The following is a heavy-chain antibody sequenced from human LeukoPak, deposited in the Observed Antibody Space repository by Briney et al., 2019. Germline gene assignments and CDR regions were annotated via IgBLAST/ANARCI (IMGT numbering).Heavy chain of an antibody. D-gene: IGHD3-9*01. Sequence: GRSLRLSCAASGFTFSGAAMHWVRQASGKGLEWVGLIRSKANSYATAYPSSVKGMFTIARDDSTKTAYLKMNSLKTEDTAVYYRTSGVLRYFDWGANAFDIWGQGTMVTVSS. CDR3: TSGVLRYFDWGANAFDI. CDR1: GFTFSGAA. V-gene: IGHV3-73*01. CDR2: IRSKANSYAT. J-gene: IGHJ3*02.